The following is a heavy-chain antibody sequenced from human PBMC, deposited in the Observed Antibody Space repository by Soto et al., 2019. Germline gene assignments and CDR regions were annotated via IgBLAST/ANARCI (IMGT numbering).Heavy chain of an antibody. Sequence: QVQLVQSGAEVKKPESSVKVSCKASGGTFSSYTISWVRQAPGQGLEWMGRIIPILGIANYAQKFQGRVTITAVKSTSTGYMGPGSLRSEDTGVYYRAGVTAGTGPPQYWGQGTLVTVSS. V-gene: IGHV1-69*02. D-gene: IGHD3-10*01. CDR3: AGVTAGTGPPQY. J-gene: IGHJ4*02. CDR2: IIPILGIA. CDR1: GGTFSSYT.